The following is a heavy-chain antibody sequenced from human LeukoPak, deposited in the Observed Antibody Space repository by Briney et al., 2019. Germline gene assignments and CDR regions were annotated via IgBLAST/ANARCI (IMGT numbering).Heavy chain of an antibody. CDR3: ARDRTIAAAVPGWFDP. Sequence: GRSLRLSCAASGFTFDDYAMHWVRQAPGKGLEWVSGISWNSGSIGYADSVKGRFTISRDNAKNSLYLQMNSLRAEDTAVYYCARDRTIAAAVPGWFDPWGQGTLVTVSS. D-gene: IGHD6-13*01. CDR1: GFTFDDYA. V-gene: IGHV3-9*01. CDR2: ISWNSGSI. J-gene: IGHJ5*02.